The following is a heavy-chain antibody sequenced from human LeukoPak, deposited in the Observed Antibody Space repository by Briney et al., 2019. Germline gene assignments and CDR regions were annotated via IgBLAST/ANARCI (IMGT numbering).Heavy chain of an antibody. Sequence: PGRSLRLSCAASGFTFDDYAMHWVRQAPGKGLEWVSGITWNTGSIGYADSVKGRFTVSRDNAKNSLYLQMNSLRADDTALYYCAKDRGGSYFDAFDIWDQGTLVTVSS. CDR3: AKDRGGSYFDAFDI. CDR2: ITWNTGSI. V-gene: IGHV3-9*01. D-gene: IGHD1-26*01. CDR1: GFTFDDYA. J-gene: IGHJ3*02.